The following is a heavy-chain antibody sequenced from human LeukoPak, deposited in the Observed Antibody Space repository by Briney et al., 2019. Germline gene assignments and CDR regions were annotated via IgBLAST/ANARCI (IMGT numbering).Heavy chain of an antibody. CDR2: IRYDGSNK. J-gene: IGHJ6*03. D-gene: IGHD6-13*01. CDR1: GFTFSSYG. Sequence: PGGSLRLSCAASGFTFSSYGMHWVRQAPGKGLEWVAFIRYDGSNKYYADSVKGRFTISRDNSKNTLYLQMNSLRAEDTAVYYCARETGSWFSLVYYYYYMDVWGKGTTVTVSS. CDR3: ARETGSWFSLVYYYYYMDV. V-gene: IGHV3-30*02.